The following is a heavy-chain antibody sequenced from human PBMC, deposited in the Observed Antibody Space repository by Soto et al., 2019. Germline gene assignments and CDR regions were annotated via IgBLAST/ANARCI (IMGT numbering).Heavy chain of an antibody. CDR3: AKDGIYVDTAMVTSNWFDP. Sequence: VQLLESGGGLVQPGGSLRLSCAASGFTFSSYAMSWVRQAPGKGLEWVSAISGSGGSTYYADSVQGRFTISRDNSKNTLYLQMNSLRAEDTAVYYCAKDGIYVDTAMVTSNWFDPWGQGTLVTVSS. CDR1: GFTFSSYA. J-gene: IGHJ5*02. D-gene: IGHD5-18*01. CDR2: ISGSGGST. V-gene: IGHV3-23*01.